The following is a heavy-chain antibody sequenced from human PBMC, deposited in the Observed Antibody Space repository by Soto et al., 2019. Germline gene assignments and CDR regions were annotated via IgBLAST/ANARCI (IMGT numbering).Heavy chain of an antibody. Sequence: PGESLKSSCKGSGYSFTSYLISCVRQMPGKGLEWMVRIDPSDSYTNYSPSFQGHVTISADKSISTAYLQWSSLKASDTAMYYCARGIAVAGTIYCYRMAVWAQGTTVTVSS. J-gene: IGHJ6*01. V-gene: IGHV5-10-1*01. D-gene: IGHD6-19*01. CDR2: IDPSDSYT. CDR1: GYSFTSYL. CDR3: ARGIAVAGTIYCYRMAV.